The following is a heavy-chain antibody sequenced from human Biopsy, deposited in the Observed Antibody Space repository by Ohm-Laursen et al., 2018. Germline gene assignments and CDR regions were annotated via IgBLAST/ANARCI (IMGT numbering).Heavy chain of an antibody. J-gene: IGHJ4*02. CDR2: ISFTGTSL. Sequence: GSLRLSCSASGFTFSAYEMNWVRQAPGKGLEWVSYISFTGTSLYYADSVKGRFTISRDNAKNSLYLQMDSLRAEDTGIYYCARDLKWGQGTLVTVSS. CDR1: GFTFSAYE. V-gene: IGHV3-48*03. CDR3: ARDLK.